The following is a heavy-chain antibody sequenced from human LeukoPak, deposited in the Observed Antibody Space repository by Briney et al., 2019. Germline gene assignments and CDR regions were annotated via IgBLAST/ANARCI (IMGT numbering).Heavy chain of an antibody. CDR1: GDSISSYY. CDR3: ARVAIAAADPYNWFDP. J-gene: IGHJ5*02. CDR2: IYTSGST. V-gene: IGHV4-4*07. D-gene: IGHD6-13*01. Sequence: SETLSLTCTVSGDSISSYYWSWIRQPAGKGLEWIGRIYTSGSTNYNPSLKSRVTISVDTSKNQFSLKLSSVTAADTAVYYCARVAIAAADPYNWFDPWGQGTLVTVSS.